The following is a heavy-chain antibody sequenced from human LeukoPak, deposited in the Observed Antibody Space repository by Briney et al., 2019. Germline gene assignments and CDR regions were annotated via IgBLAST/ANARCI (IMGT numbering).Heavy chain of an antibody. V-gene: IGHV3-7*03. CDR2: IKQDGSEK. J-gene: IGHJ6*03. CDR3: AKDPKDCYYMDV. Sequence: PGGSLRLSCAASAFTFSYYWMNWVRQAPGKGLEWVASIKQDGSEKYYVDSVKGRFTISRDNAKNSLYLQMNTLRAEDTAVYYCAKDPKDCYYMDVWGKGTTVTVSS. CDR1: AFTFSYYW.